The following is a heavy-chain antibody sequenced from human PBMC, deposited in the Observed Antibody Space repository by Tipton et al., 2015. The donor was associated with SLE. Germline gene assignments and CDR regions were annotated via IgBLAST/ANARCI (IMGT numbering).Heavy chain of an antibody. D-gene: IGHD6-13*01. J-gene: IGHJ4*02. CDR1: GFTFTSYA. CDR3: AKDLGPEPGIAAAL. CDR2: VSGGSGSDT. Sequence: SLRLSCAASGFTFTSYAMSWVRQAPGKGLEWVSAVSGGSGSDTYYADSVKGRFTISRDNSKNTLYLQMNSLRAEDTAVYYCAKDLGPEPGIAAALWGQGTLVTVSS. V-gene: IGHV3-23*01.